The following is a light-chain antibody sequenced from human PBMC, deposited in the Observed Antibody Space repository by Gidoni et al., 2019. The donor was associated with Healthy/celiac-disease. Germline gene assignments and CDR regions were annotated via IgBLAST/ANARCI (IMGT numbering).Light chain of an antibody. V-gene: IGLV2-14*01. CDR2: EVS. Sequence: QSALTQPASVSGSPGQSITISCTGTSSAVGGYNSVALYQQHTGKAPKLMIYEVSNRPAGVSNLFSGSKSGNTASLTISGLQAEDEADYYCSSYTISSTLVVFGGGTKLTVL. CDR1: SSAVGGYNS. CDR3: SSYTISSTLVV. J-gene: IGLJ2*01.